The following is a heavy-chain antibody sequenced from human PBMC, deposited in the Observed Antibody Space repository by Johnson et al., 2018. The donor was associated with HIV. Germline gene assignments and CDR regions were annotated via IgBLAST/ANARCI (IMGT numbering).Heavy chain of an antibody. Sequence: DVQVVESGGGLVKPGGSLRLSCAASGFTFSNVDMHWVRQATGKGLEWVSTIGTDGDTYYPGSVKGRFTISRENDKNILYLQMDSLRPEDTAMYFCARDWGLYNWNDPGAFDIWGQGTMVTVSS. D-gene: IGHD1-1*01. CDR1: GFTFSNVD. V-gene: IGHV3-13*01. J-gene: IGHJ3*02. CDR3: ARDWGLYNWNDPGAFDI. CDR2: IGTDGDT.